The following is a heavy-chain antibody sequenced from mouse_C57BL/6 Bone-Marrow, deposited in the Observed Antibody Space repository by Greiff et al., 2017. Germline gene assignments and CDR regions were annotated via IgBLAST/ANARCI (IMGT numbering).Heavy chain of an antibody. CDR2: ISDGGSYT. Sequence: EVKLMESGGGLVKPGGSLKLSCAASGFTFSSYAMSWVRQTPEKRLEWVATISDGGSYTYYPDNVKGRFTISRDNAKNNPYLQMSHLKSEDTAMYYCARIWAAWFAYWGQGTLVTVSA. D-gene: IGHD4-1*01. J-gene: IGHJ3*01. CDR1: GFTFSSYA. CDR3: ARIWAAWFAY. V-gene: IGHV5-4*03.